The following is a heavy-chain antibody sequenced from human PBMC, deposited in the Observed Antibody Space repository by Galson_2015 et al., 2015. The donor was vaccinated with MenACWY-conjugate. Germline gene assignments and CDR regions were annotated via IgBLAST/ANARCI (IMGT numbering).Heavy chain of an antibody. J-gene: IGHJ6*02. V-gene: IGHV3-30*18. CDR2: ISYDGSNK. CDR3: AKDGGSYYYYGMDV. D-gene: IGHD3-16*01. Sequence: SLRLSCAASGFAFSGYGMHWVRQAPGKGLEWVAVISYDGSNKYYADSVKGRFTISRDNSKNTPYLQMNSLRAEDTAVFYCAKDGGSYYYYGMDVWG. CDR1: GFAFSGYG.